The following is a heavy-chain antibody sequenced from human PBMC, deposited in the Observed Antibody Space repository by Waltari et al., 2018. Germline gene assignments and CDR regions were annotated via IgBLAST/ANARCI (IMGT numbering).Heavy chain of an antibody. CDR2: FNPKSGDT. CDR3: ARVYTKLEVRGCFNY. Sequence: QVQLVQSGAEVKKPGASVKVSCKASGYTFTGYYMHWVRQAPGQGLEWMGLFNPKSGDTIYAQKFMSRVSKPMSKSIITSYMELRRLVSDVTAVYYCARVYTKLEVRGCFNYWGQGTLVTVSS. D-gene: IGHD3-10*01. CDR1: GYTFTGYY. V-gene: IGHV1-2*02. J-gene: IGHJ4*02.